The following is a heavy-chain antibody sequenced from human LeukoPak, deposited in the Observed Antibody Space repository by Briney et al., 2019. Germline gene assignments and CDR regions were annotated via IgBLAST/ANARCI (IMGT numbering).Heavy chain of an antibody. J-gene: IGHJ4*02. CDR2: IYYSGST. Sequence: SETLSLTCTVSGGSISSGSYYWSWIRQPPGKGLEWIGYIYYSGSTTYNPSLKSRVTISIDTSKNQFSLNLSSVTAADTAVYYCARERQLHYFDYWGQGTLVTVSS. D-gene: IGHD6-6*01. V-gene: IGHV4-61*01. CDR3: ARERQLHYFDY. CDR1: GGSISSGSYY.